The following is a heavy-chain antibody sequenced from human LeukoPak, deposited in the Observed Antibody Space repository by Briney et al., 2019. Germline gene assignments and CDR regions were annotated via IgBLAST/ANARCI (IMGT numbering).Heavy chain of an antibody. CDR1: GGSISSYY. J-gene: IGHJ5*02. D-gene: IGHD6-19*01. Sequence: SETLSLTCTVSGGSISSYYWSWIRQPPGKGLEWIGYIYYSGSTNYNPSLKSRVTISVDTSKNQFSLKLSSVTAADTAVYYCARAGGLVVAGTFDPWGQGTLVTVSS. V-gene: IGHV4-59*01. CDR3: ARAGGLVVAGTFDP. CDR2: IYYSGST.